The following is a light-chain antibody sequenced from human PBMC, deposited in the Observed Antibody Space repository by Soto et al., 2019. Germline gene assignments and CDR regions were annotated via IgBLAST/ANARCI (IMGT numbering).Light chain of an antibody. CDR2: GAS. V-gene: IGKV3-15*01. Sequence: IVMTHSPATLSLSHGERATLSCRASQRVGSNLAWYQQKPGQAPRLLIYGASTRATGIPARFSGSGSGTEFTLTISIRQSDDFAVYYYQQYNNGTSWTFGQGTKVDIK. CDR3: QQYNNGTSWT. J-gene: IGKJ1*01. CDR1: QRVGSN.